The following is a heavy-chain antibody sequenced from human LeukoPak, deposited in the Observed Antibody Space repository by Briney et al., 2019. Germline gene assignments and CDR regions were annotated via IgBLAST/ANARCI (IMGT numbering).Heavy chain of an antibody. CDR1: GYTFTGYY. CDR3: ARESGNYDFWSGYWTYNWFDP. V-gene: IGHV1-8*03. CDR2: MNPNSGNT. J-gene: IGHJ5*02. Sequence: ASVKVSCKASGYTFTGYYMHWVRQAPGQGLEWMGWMNPNSGNTGYAQKFQGRVTITRNTSISTACMELSSLRSEDTAVYYCARESGNYDFWSGYWTYNWFDPWGQGTLVTVSS. D-gene: IGHD3-3*01.